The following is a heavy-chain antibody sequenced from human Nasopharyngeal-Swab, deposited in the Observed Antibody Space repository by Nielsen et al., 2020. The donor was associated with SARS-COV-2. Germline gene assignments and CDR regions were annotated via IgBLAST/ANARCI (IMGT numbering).Heavy chain of an antibody. V-gene: IGHV3-21*01. J-gene: IGHJ4*02. CDR1: GFTFGSFG. CDR3: AGAPKQVWSRDYFDT. CDR2: ISPSSGYI. Sequence: GESLKISCAGSGFTFGSFGMTWVRQAPGKGLEWVSYISPSSGYIYYAESLKGRFTISRDNGKNSVYLQMNSLRAEDTAVYYCAGAPKQVWSRDYFDTWGQGMLVTVSS. D-gene: IGHD5-18*01.